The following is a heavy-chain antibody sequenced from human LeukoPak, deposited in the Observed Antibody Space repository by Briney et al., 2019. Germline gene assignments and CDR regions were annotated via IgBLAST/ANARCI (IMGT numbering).Heavy chain of an antibody. Sequence: SETLSRTCTVSGGAVRRYYLGWIRQPAGKGLEWIGRIYTSGSTNYNASLKSRVTMSVDTSKNQFSLKLSSVTAADTAVYYCARIVGATIDYWGQGTLVTVSS. CDR1: GGAVRRYY. V-gene: IGHV4-4*07. D-gene: IGHD1-26*01. CDR3: ARIVGATIDY. J-gene: IGHJ4*02. CDR2: IYTSGST.